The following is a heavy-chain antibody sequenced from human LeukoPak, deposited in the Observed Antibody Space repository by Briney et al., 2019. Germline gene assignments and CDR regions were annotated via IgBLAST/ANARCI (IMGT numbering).Heavy chain of an antibody. J-gene: IGHJ4*02. CDR3: TTGGYSSNPIDY. CDR2: INPNSGGT. V-gene: IGHV1-2*06. Sequence: ASVKVSCKASGYTFTGYYMHWVRQAPGQGLEWMGRINPNSGGTNYAQKFQGRVTMTRDTSISTAYMELSRLRSDDTAVYYCTTGGYSSNPIDYWGQGTLVTVSS. D-gene: IGHD6-13*01. CDR1: GYTFTGYY.